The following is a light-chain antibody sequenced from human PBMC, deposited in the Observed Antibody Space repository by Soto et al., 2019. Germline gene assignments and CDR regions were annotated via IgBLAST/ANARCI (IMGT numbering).Light chain of an antibody. J-gene: IGKJ1*01. CDR2: AAS. CDR1: QSISSY. V-gene: IGKV1-39*01. Sequence: DIQMTQSPSSLSASVGDRVTITCRASQSISSYLNWYQQKPGKAPKLLIYAASSLQSGVPSRFSGSGSGTDFTLTISSLQPEHFATYYCQQSYSTPRTFGQGTKADIK. CDR3: QQSYSTPRT.